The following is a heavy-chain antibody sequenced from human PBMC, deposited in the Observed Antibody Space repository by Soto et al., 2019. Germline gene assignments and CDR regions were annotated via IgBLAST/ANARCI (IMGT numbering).Heavy chain of an antibody. CDR2: ILNDASGH. D-gene: IGHD4-17*01. CDR3: ARDDDYPANGFDY. V-gene: IGHV3-33*01. Sequence: QVQLVESGGGVVQPGTSLRLSCAASGFTFSRHGMHWVRQTPGKGLEWLAVILNDASGHWYADSVKGRFTISRDNFENTLYLQMTGLRLEDTAMYYCARDDDYPANGFDYWGQGTLVTVSS. CDR1: GFTFSRHG. J-gene: IGHJ4*02.